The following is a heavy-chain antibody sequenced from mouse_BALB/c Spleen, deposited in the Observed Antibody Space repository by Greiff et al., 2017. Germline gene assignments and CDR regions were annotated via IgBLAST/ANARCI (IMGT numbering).Heavy chain of an antibody. CDR3: ARDRGITTVALDY. Sequence: QVQLKESGPGLVAPSQSLSITCTVSGFSLTSYGVHWVRQPPGKGLKWLGVIWAGGSTNYNSALMSRLSISKDNSKSQVFLKMNSLQTDDTAMYYCARDRGITTVALDYWGQGTTLTVSS. J-gene: IGHJ2*01. V-gene: IGHV2-9*02. CDR1: GFSLTSYG. CDR2: IWAGGST. D-gene: IGHD1-1*01.